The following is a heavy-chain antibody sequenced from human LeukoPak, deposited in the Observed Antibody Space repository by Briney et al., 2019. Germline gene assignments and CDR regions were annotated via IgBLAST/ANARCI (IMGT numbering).Heavy chain of an antibody. CDR3: ARVGPWVNPDYYYYYMDV. CDR2: ISSSGRSI. CDR1: GFTFSSYE. J-gene: IGHJ6*03. V-gene: IGHV3-48*03. Sequence: PGGSLRLSCAASGFTFSSYEMNWVRQAPGKGLEWVSYISSSGRSINYADSVRGRFTISRDNAKNSLYLQMNSLRAEDTAVYYCARVGPWVNPDYYYYYMDVWGKGTTVTVSS. D-gene: IGHD1-14*01.